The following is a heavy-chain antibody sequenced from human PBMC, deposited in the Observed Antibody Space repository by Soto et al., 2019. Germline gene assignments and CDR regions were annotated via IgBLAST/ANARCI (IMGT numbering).Heavy chain of an antibody. CDR1: GFTFSSYA. D-gene: IGHD5-12*01. CDR2: ISGSGGST. V-gene: IGHV3-23*01. J-gene: IGHJ4*02. Sequence: PGGSLRLSCAASGFTFSSYAMSWVRQAPGKGLEWVSAISGSGGSTYYADSVKGRFTISRDNSKNTLYLQVNSLRADDTAVYYCVKSPRSGYEAPWDYWGQGTQVTVSS. CDR3: VKSPRSGYEAPWDY.